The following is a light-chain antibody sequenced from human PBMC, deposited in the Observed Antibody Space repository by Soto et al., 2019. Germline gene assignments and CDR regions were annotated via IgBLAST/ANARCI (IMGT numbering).Light chain of an antibody. CDR3: QDRSVWKSLS. Sequence: EIVLTQSPATLSLSPGARASLSCRASQGVGSSLAWYQQQPGQAPTLLISDVSNRAPGIPARFSGSGSGTDITLTMRSLEPEEFGVYYCQDRSVWKSLSFAGGTKVEV. CDR2: DVS. J-gene: IGKJ4*01. CDR1: QGVGSS. V-gene: IGKV3-11*01.